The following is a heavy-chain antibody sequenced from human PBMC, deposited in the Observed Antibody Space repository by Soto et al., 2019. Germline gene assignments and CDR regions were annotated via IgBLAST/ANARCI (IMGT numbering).Heavy chain of an antibody. V-gene: IGHV5-51*01. CDR2: IYPGDSDT. J-gene: IGHJ6*02. CDR3: ARHFRRGAILTYYFYGMDV. CDR1: GNICATSW. D-gene: IGHD1-26*01. Sequence: GLSLKISCKGSGNICATSWVGCVLQMSGKVLQWMGIIYPGDSDTTYSPSFKGQVTISDDKFISTCYLQWSSLKASDTAMYYRARHFRRGAILTYYFYGMDVWGQSTTVNVSS.